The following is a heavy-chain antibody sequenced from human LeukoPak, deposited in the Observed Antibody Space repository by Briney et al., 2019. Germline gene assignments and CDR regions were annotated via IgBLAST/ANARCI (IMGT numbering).Heavy chain of an antibody. J-gene: IGHJ4*02. CDR1: GGSFSGYY. CDR3: ARGYPRYNWKRPPPLDY. Sequence: SETLSLTCAVYGGSFSGYYWSWIRQPPGKGLEWIGEINQSGSTNYNPSLKSRVTISVDTSKNQFSLKLSSVTAADTAVYYCARGYPRYNWKRPPPLDYWGQGTLVTVSS. V-gene: IGHV4-34*01. CDR2: INQSGST. D-gene: IGHD1-1*01.